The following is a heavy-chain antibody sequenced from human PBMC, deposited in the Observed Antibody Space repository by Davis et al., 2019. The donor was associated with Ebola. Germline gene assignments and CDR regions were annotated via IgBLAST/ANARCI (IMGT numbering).Heavy chain of an antibody. J-gene: IGHJ6*02. CDR2: INPNSGGT. V-gene: IGHV1-2*04. CDR1: GYTFTDYY. Sequence: ASVKVSCKASGYTFTDYYMHWVRQAPGQGLEWMGWINPNSGGTNYAPTFQGWVTMTRDTSISTAYMELSSLRSEDTAVYYCATGWYYYYGMDVWGQGTTVTVSS. CDR3: ATGWYYYYGMDV.